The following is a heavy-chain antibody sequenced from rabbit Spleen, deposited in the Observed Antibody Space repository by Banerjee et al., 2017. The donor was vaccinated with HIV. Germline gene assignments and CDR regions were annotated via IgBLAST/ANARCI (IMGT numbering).Heavy chain of an antibody. V-gene: IGHV1S40*01. J-gene: IGHJ6*01. CDR1: GFSFSSSYY. Sequence: QSLEESGGDLVKPGASLTLTCTASGFSFSSSYYMCWVRQAPGKGLECIACIYAGSSDSTWYASWAKGRFTISKTSSTTVTLQMTSLTAADTATYFCARDTSSSFSSYGMDLWGPGTLVTVS. D-gene: IGHD1-1*01. CDR3: ARDTSSSFSSYGMDL. CDR2: IYAGSSDST.